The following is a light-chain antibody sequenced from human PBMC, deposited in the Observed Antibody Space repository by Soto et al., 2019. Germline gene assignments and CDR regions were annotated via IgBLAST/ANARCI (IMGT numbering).Light chain of an antibody. J-gene: IGLJ2*01. V-gene: IGLV1-51*01. CDR3: GTWDSSLSVV. CDR1: SSNIGNNY. Sequence: QSVLTQPPSVSAAPGQKVTISCSGSSSNIGNNYVSWYQQLPGTAPKLLIYDNNKRPSRIPDRFSGSKSGTSATLGITGLQTGDEADYYCGTWDSSLSVVFGGGTQLTVL. CDR2: DNN.